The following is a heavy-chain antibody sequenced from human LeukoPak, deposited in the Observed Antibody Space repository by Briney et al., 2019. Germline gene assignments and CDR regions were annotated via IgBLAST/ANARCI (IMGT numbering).Heavy chain of an antibody. CDR2: INTNTGNP. CDR3: ARGSGYDYDWFDP. J-gene: IGHJ5*02. D-gene: IGHD5-12*01. Sequence: EASVKVSCKTSGYTFTTYDINWVRQAPGQGLEWMGWINTNTGNPTYAQGFTGRFVFSLDTSVSTAYLQISSLKVEDTAVYYCARGSGYDYDWFDPWGQGTLVTVSS. V-gene: IGHV7-4-1*02. CDR1: GYTFTTYD.